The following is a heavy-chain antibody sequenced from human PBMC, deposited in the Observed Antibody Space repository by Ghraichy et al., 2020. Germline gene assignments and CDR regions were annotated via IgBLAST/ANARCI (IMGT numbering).Heavy chain of an antibody. Sequence: SETLSLTCTVSGGSISSGDYYWSWIRQPPGKGLEWIGYIYYSGSTYYNPSLKSRVTISVDTSKNQFSLKLSSVTAADTAVYYCARGFVGTTVTVDYWGQGTLVTVSS. CDR2: IYYSGST. V-gene: IGHV4-30-4*01. CDR1: GGSISSGDYY. J-gene: IGHJ4*02. D-gene: IGHD4-17*01. CDR3: ARGFVGTTVTVDY.